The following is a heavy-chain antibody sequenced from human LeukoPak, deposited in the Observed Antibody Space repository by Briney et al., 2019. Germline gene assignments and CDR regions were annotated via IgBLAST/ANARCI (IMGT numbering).Heavy chain of an antibody. J-gene: IGHJ6*03. CDR2: FDPEDGET. Sequence: ASVKVSCKVSGYTLTESSMHWVRQAPGKGLEWMGGFDPEDGETIYAQKFQGRVTMTEDTSTDTAYMELSSLRSEDTAVYYCATGPAAAGYYYYMDVWGKGTTVTVSS. CDR3: ATGPAAAGYYYYMDV. CDR1: GYTLTESS. V-gene: IGHV1-24*01. D-gene: IGHD6-13*01.